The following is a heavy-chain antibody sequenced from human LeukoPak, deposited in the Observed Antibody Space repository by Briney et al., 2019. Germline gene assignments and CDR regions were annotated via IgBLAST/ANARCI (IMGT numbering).Heavy chain of an antibody. CDR1: GFTFSSYG. CDR2: ISYDGSNK. J-gene: IGHJ4*02. D-gene: IGHD1-26*01. Sequence: PGRSLRLSCAASGFTFSSYGMHWVRQAPGKGLEWVAVISYDGSNKYYADSVKGRFTISRDNSKHSLYLQMNSLRAEDTAVYYCAKDRGGIVGDTYFDYWGQGTLVTVSS. V-gene: IGHV3-30*18. CDR3: AKDRGGIVGDTYFDY.